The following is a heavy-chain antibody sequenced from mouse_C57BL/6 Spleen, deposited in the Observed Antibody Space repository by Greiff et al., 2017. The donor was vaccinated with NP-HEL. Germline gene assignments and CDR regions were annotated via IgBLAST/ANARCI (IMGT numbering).Heavy chain of an antibody. V-gene: IGHV5-17*01. CDR3: ARPRAPYGYDFDY. CDR1: GFTFSDYG. Sequence: EVKVVESGGGLVKPGGSLKLSCAASGFTFSDYGMHWVRQAPEKGLEWVAYISSGSSTIYYADTVKGRFTISRDNAKNTLFLQMTSLRSEDTAMYYCARPRAPYGYDFDYWGQGTTLTVSS. D-gene: IGHD2-2*01. CDR2: ISSGSSTI. J-gene: IGHJ2*01.